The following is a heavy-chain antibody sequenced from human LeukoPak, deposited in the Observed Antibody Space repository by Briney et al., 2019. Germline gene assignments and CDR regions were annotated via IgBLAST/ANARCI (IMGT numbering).Heavy chain of an antibody. D-gene: IGHD6-13*01. J-gene: IGHJ4*02. V-gene: IGHV6-1*01. Sequence: SQTLSLTCAISGDSVSSNNAAWSWIRQSPSRGLEWLGRTYYRSKWYNDYAVSMKSRITINPDTSKNQFSLQLNSVTPEDTAVYFCARDQIASAGPYDYWGQGTLVTVSS. CDR1: GDSVSSNNAA. CDR3: ARDQIASAGPYDY. CDR2: TYYRSKWYN.